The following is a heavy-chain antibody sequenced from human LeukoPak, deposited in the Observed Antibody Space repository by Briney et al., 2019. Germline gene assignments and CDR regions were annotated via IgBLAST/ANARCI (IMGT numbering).Heavy chain of an antibody. D-gene: IGHD4-17*01. CDR1: GYTFTSYG. Sequence: ASVRVSCKASGYTFTSYGISWVRQAPGQGLEWMGWISAYNGNTNYAQKLQGRVTMTTDTSTSTAYMELRSLRSDDTAVYYCARERARDGDYGINWFDLWGHGTLVTVSS. J-gene: IGHJ5*02. V-gene: IGHV1-18*01. CDR3: ARERARDGDYGINWFDL. CDR2: ISAYNGNT.